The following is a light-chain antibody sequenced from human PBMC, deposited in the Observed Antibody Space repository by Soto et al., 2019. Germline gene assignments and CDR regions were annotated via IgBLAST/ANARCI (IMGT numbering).Light chain of an antibody. CDR3: MQSLQTPRT. CDR2: LGF. Sequence: DIVMTQSPLSLPVTPGEPASISCRSSQSLLHSNGYNYLDWYLQKPGQSPQLLIYLGFNRPSGVPDRFSGSGSGIDFTLKISRVEAEDVGVYYCMQSLQTPRTFGQGTKVEIK. J-gene: IGKJ1*01. V-gene: IGKV2-28*01. CDR1: QSLLHSNGYNY.